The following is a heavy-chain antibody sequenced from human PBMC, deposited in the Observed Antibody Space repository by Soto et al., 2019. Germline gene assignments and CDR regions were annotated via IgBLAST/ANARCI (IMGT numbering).Heavy chain of an antibody. CDR3: ARAAMGEVATPGEVLWFDP. D-gene: IGHD6-13*01. CDR2: ISYTGTT. CDR1: GDSITTGAYY. Sequence: QVQLQESSPRLVKPSQTLSLTCTVSGDSITTGAYYWTWIRQPPGKGLEWIGYISYTGTTYYNPSLLSLVTISVDTSKNQFSLRVSSVTAADTAVYYCARAAMGEVATPGEVLWFDPWGQGTLVTVSS. V-gene: IGHV4-30-4*01. J-gene: IGHJ5*02.